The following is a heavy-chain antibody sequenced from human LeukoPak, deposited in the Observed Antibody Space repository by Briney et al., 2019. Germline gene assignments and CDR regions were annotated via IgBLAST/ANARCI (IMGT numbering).Heavy chain of an antibody. CDR3: ARDQEGFDY. V-gene: IGHV1-46*01. CDR2: IYPRDGST. J-gene: IGHJ4*02. CDR1: GYTFTSNY. Sequence: AASVTVSCKASGYTFTSNYIHWVRQAPGQGLEWMGMIYPRDGSTSYAQKFQGRVIVTRDTSTSTVHMELSGLRSEDTAVYYCARDQEGFDYWGQGTLVTVSS.